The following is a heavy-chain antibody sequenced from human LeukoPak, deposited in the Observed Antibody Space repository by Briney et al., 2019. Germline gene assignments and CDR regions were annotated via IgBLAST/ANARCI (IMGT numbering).Heavy chain of an antibody. CDR3: ARLDVVPAAPGGYYYYMDV. CDR1: GSCFTSYW. CDR2: IYPGDSDT. Sequence: GASLKISCKGSGSCFTSYWIGWVRPMPGKGLEWMGIIYPGDSDTRYSTSFHGQVTISADKSISTADLQWSSLKASGPAMYYCARLDVVPAAPGGYYYYMDVWGKGTTVTVSS. J-gene: IGHJ6*03. D-gene: IGHD2-2*01. V-gene: IGHV5-51*01.